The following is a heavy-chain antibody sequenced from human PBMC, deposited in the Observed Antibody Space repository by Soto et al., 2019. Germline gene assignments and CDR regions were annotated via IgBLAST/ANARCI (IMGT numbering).Heavy chain of an antibody. CDR3: AREDTVTTPLDYYYGMDV. V-gene: IGHV1-18*01. CDR2: ISGYNGDT. Sequence: ASVKVSCKASGYTFTRYGISWVRQAPRQGLEWMGWISGYNGDTNYAQKFQDRVSMTTDTSTSTAYMELRSLRSDDTAVYYCAREDTVTTPLDYYYGMDVWGQGTTVTVSS. J-gene: IGHJ6*02. D-gene: IGHD4-17*01. CDR1: GYTFTRYG.